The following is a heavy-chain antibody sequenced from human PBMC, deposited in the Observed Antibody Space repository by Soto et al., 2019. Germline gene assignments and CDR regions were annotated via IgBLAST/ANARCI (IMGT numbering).Heavy chain of an antibody. CDR3: ARDSSEWGMAGRFDY. Sequence: HPGGSLRLSCAASGFTFSSYAMSWVRQAPGKGLEWVSAISGSGGSTYYADSVKGRFTISRDNSKNTLYLHLNGLRAEDTAVYYCARDSSEWGMAGRFDYWGKGTRVTVSS. V-gene: IGHV3-23*01. J-gene: IGHJ4*02. CDR2: ISGSGGST. CDR1: GFTFSSYA. D-gene: IGHD6-13*01.